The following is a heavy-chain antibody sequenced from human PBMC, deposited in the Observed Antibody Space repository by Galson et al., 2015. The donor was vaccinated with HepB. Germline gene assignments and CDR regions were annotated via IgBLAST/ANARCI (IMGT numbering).Heavy chain of an antibody. CDR2: IIPILGIA. D-gene: IGHD4-17*01. CDR3: ARAYGVGDGMDV. V-gene: IGHV1-69*04. Sequence: SVKVSCKASGGTFSSYAISWVRQAPGQGLEWMGRIIPILGIANYAQKFQGRVTITADKSTSTAYMELSSLRSEDTAVYYCARAYGVGDGMDVWGQGTTVTVSS. CDR1: GGTFSSYA. J-gene: IGHJ6*02.